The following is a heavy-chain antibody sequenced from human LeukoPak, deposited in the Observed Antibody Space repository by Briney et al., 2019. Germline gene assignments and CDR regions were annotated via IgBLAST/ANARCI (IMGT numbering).Heavy chain of an antibody. D-gene: IGHD6-13*01. V-gene: IGHV3-23*01. Sequence: GGSLRLSCAASGFTFSSYAMSWVRQAPGKGLEWVSAISGSDGTTYYADSVKGRFTISRDNSKNTLYLQMNSLRADDTAIYHCARDQAAAVPNWFDPWGQGTLVTVSS. J-gene: IGHJ5*02. CDR1: GFTFSSYA. CDR2: ISGSDGTT. CDR3: ARDQAAAVPNWFDP.